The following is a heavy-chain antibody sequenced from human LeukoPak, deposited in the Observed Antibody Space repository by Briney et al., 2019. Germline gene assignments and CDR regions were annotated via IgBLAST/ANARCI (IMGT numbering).Heavy chain of an antibody. CDR1: GXTFSSYA. V-gene: IGHV3-23*01. J-gene: IGHJ4*02. CDR3: AKDMGEDGSYFLDY. CDR2: ISGSSSST. D-gene: IGHD1-26*01. Sequence: GGSLRLSCAASGXTFSSYAMSWVRQAPGKGLEWVSAISGSSSSTYYAGSVKGRFTVFRDNSKNTVYLQMNSLRADDTAEYYCAKDMGEDGSYFLDYWGQGTLVTVSS.